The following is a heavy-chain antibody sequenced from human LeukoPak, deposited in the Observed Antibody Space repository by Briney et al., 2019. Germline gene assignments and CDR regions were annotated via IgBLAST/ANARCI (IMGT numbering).Heavy chain of an antibody. J-gene: IGHJ4*02. CDR3: ARAPFEYCSGDIRYSRHTFDY. Sequence: SETLSLTCTVSGGSISSYYWSWIRQPAGKGLEWIGRIYTSGSTDYNPSLKSRVTMSVATSKNQFSLKLSSVTAADTAVYYCARAPFEYCSGDIRYSRHTFDYWGPGTLVIVSS. V-gene: IGHV4-4*07. CDR1: GGSISSYY. D-gene: IGHD2-15*01. CDR2: IYTSGST.